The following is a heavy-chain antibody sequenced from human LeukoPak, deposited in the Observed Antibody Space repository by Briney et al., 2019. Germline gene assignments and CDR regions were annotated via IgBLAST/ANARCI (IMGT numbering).Heavy chain of an antibody. CDR2: INHSGST. V-gene: IGHV4-34*01. J-gene: IGHJ4*02. CDR1: GGSFSGYY. CDR3: ARLSEIHYDILTGYYSGYFDY. Sequence: PSETLSLTCAVYGGSFSGYYWSWIRQPPGKGLEWIGEINHSGSTNYNSSLKSRVTISVDTSKKQFSLKLSSVTAADTAVYYCARLSEIHYDILTGYYSGYFDYCGQGTLVTVSS. D-gene: IGHD3-9*01.